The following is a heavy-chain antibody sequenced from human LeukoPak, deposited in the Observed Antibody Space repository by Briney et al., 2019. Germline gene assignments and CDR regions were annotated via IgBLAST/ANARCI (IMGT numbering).Heavy chain of an antibody. V-gene: IGHV4-39*07. CDR3: ARVGSSSWYVDY. J-gene: IGHJ4*02. D-gene: IGHD6-13*01. CDR2: IYYSGST. CDR1: GGSISSSSYY. Sequence: PSETLSLTCTVSGGSISSSSYYWGWIRQPPGKGLEWIGSIYYSGSTYYNPSLKSRVTISVDTSKNQFSLKLSSVTAADTAVYYCARVGSSSWYVDYWGQGTLVTVSS.